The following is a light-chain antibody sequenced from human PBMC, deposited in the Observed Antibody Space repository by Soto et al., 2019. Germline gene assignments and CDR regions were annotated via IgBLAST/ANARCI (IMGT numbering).Light chain of an antibody. CDR2: GAS. V-gene: IGKV3-15*01. CDR3: QHYGGVWT. CDR1: QSVGSN. J-gene: IGKJ1*01. Sequence: EIVMTQSPATLSVSPGERATLSCRASQSVGSNLAWYQQKPGQAPRLLIYGASTRATGIPARFSGSGSGTEFTLTISSLQSEDFATYHCQHYGGVWTFGQGTKVEIK.